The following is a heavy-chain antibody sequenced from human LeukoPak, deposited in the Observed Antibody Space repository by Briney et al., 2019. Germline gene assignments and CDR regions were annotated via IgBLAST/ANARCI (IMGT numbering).Heavy chain of an antibody. V-gene: IGHV4-59*08. D-gene: IGHD6-19*01. CDR1: GGSISDYY. J-gene: IGHJ4*02. CDR2: MDYSGST. CDR3: ARRKRGSGGPFDY. Sequence: PSETLSLTCTVSGGSISDYYWTWIRHSPGTGLEWSGYMDYSGSTAYNPSLKSRVTISIDTSKKQFSLELSSVTAADTAIYFCARRKRGSGGPFDYWGEGTLVTVSS.